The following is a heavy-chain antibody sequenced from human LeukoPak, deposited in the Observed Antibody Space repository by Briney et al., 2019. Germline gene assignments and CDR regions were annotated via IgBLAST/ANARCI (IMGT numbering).Heavy chain of an antibody. CDR3: ARGGIAARHYFDY. V-gene: IGHV1-69*01. J-gene: IGHJ4*02. CDR2: IIPIFGTA. Sequence: GASVKASCKASGGTFISYAISWVRQAPGQGLEWMGGIIPIFGTANYAQKFQGRVTITADESTSTVYMELNSLRSEDTAVYYCARGGIAARHYFDYWGQGTLVTVSS. CDR1: GGTFISYA. D-gene: IGHD6-6*01.